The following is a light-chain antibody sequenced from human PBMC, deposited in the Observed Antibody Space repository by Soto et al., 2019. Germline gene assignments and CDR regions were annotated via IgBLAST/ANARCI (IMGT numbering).Light chain of an antibody. V-gene: IGKV3-15*01. CDR3: QQYKDWPL. CDR2: GAS. J-gene: IGKJ5*01. Sequence: IVMTQSPATLSLSPCERSTLSCRASQSVSSSYLAWYQQKPGQAPRLLLYGASTRATGIPVRFSGSGFGTEFTLTISSLQSEDFAVYYCQQYKDWPLFGQGTRLEIK. CDR1: QSVSSSY.